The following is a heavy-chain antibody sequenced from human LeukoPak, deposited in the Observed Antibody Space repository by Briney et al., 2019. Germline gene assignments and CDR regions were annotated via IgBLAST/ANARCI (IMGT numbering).Heavy chain of an antibody. D-gene: IGHD2-21*02. Sequence: SETLSLTCTVSGGSISSSSYYWGWIRQPPGKGLEWIGGIYYSGSTYYNPSLKSRVTISVDTSKNQFSLKLSSVNAADTAVYYCASIPRDRDCGGDCYPNYFDYWGQGTLVTVSS. V-gene: IGHV4-39*01. CDR1: GGSISSSSYY. CDR3: ASIPRDRDCGGDCYPNYFDY. J-gene: IGHJ4*02. CDR2: IYYSGST.